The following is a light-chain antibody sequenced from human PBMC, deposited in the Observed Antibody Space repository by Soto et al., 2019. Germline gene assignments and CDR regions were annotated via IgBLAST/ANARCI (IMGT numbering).Light chain of an antibody. J-gene: IGKJ3*01. CDR1: QSISSAF. CDR3: QHYATSPPFT. V-gene: IGKV3-20*01. Sequence: EIVLTQSPGTLSLSPGERATLSCRASQSISSAFLAWYQQKPGQAPRLLIYAAFSRATGIPDRFSGSGSGKDFTLTSSRLETEDFAVYYCQHYATSPPFTFGPGTKGDIK. CDR2: AAF.